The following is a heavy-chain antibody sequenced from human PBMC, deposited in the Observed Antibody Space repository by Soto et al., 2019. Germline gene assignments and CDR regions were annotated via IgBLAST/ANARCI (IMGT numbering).Heavy chain of an antibody. Sequence: SGTLSRTSIDSNGSSSGSYWTWIRQPPGKILEWIGYIHYSGRTDYNPSLTSRATMPVDTSKNQFSLNLKSITAADTAVYYCVRVGVGIGNHFDSWGRGTLVTVSS. CDR1: NGSSSGSY. D-gene: IGHD1-26*01. J-gene: IGHJ4*02. CDR3: VRVGVGIGNHFDS. CDR2: IHYSGRT. V-gene: IGHV4-59*12.